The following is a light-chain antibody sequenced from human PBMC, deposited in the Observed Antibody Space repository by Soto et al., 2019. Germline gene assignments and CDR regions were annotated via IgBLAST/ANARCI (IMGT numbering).Light chain of an antibody. J-gene: IGKJ2*01. CDR1: QDISNY. V-gene: IGKV1-33*01. Sequence: DIQMTQSPSSLSASVGDRVTITCLATQDISNYLSWFQHQPGKAPKLLIYDASTLQTGVPSRFSGRGSGTDFTFTINNLQPEDIATYFCQQYSNFPYTFAQGTKLEIE. CDR3: QQYSNFPYT. CDR2: DAS.